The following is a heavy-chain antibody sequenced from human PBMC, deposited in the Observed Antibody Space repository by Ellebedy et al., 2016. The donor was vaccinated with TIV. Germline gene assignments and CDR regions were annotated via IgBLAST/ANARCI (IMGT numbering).Heavy chain of an antibody. V-gene: IGHV3-13*01. Sequence: PGGSLRLSCAASGFTFSSSDMHWVRQPTGKGLEWVSAIGTGRDTYYAGSVKGRFTISRENAKDSLYLHMNSLGAGDTAVYYCAREIVDTISGGWHLDLWGRGTLVTVSS. J-gene: IGHJ2*01. CDR1: GFTFSSSD. CDR2: IGTGRDT. D-gene: IGHD5-18*01. CDR3: AREIVDTISGGWHLDL.